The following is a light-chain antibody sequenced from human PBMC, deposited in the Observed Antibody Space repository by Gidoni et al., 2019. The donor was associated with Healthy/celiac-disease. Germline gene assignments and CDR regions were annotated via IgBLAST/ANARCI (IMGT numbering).Light chain of an antibody. V-gene: IGLV2-23*01. CDR1: SSDVGSYNL. CDR3: CSYAGSSTHVV. J-gene: IGLJ2*01. Sequence: QSALTQPASVSGSPGQPITISCTGTSSDVGSYNLVSWYPQHPGKAPKLMIYEGSKRPSGVSNRFSGSKSGNTASLTISGLQAEDEADYYCCSYAGSSTHVVFGGGTKLTVL. CDR2: EGS.